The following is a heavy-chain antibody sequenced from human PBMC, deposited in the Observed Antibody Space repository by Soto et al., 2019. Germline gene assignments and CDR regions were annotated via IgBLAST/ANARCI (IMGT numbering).Heavy chain of an antibody. Sequence: GPSVKVSCKASGYTFTGYYMHWVRQAPGQGLEWMGWINPNSGGTNYAQKFQGRVTMTRDTSISTAYMELSRLRSDDTAVYYCAVGYCSGGSCYRIDYWGQGTLVTVSS. CDR3: AVGYCSGGSCYRIDY. V-gene: IGHV1-2*02. J-gene: IGHJ4*02. CDR1: GYTFTGYY. D-gene: IGHD2-15*01. CDR2: INPNSGGT.